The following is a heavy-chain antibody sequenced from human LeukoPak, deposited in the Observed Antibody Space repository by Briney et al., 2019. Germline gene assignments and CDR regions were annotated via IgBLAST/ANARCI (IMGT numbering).Heavy chain of an antibody. CDR3: AKIWSSSWYYYYYMDV. CDR1: GFTFSSYG. Sequence: GGSLRLSCAASGFTFSSYGMHWVRQAPGKGLEWVAFIRYDGNNKYYADSVKGRFTISRDNSKNTLYLQMNSLRAEDTAVYYCAKIWSSSWYYYYYMDVWGKGTTVTISS. V-gene: IGHV3-30*02. J-gene: IGHJ6*03. D-gene: IGHD6-13*01. CDR2: IRYDGNNK.